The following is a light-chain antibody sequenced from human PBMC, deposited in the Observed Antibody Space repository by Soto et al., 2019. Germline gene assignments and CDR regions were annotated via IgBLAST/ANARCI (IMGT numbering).Light chain of an antibody. V-gene: IGLV1-44*01. CDR1: SSNIGRNT. J-gene: IGLJ3*02. CDR3: AAWDDSLNAWV. CDR2: KNS. Sequence: QSVLTQPPSASGTPGQRVTISCSGSSSNIGRNTVNWYQQLPGTAPKLLFYKNSQRPSGVPDRFSGSKSGTSASLAISGLQSEDEADYYCAAWDDSLNAWVFGGGTKLTV.